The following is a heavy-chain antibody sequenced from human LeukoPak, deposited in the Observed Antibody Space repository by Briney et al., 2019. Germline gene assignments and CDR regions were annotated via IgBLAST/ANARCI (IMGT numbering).Heavy chain of an antibody. CDR2: ISYTGST. CDR1: GGSISNSDYY. Sequence: SETLSLTCTVSGGSISNSDYYWNWIRRPPGKGLEWIGRISYTGSTYYNPSLKSRVTMSVDTSKNQFSLDLTSVTAGDTGVYYCARRAIPAEGSFDPWGQGTLVTVSS. J-gene: IGHJ5*02. D-gene: IGHD6-13*01. V-gene: IGHV4-39*01. CDR3: ARRAIPAEGSFDP.